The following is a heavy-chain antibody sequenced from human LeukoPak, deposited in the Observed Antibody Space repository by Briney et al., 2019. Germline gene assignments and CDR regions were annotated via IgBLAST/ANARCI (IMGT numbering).Heavy chain of an antibody. CDR2: INHSGST. Sequence: TSETLSLTCAVYGGSFSGYYWSWIRQPPGKGLEWIGEINHSGSTNYNPSLKSRVTISVDTSKNQFSLKLSSVTAADTAVYYCARGKLRRWLQLPNYFDYWGQGTLVTVSS. D-gene: IGHD5-24*01. CDR1: GGSFSGYY. CDR3: ARGKLRRWLQLPNYFDY. V-gene: IGHV4-34*01. J-gene: IGHJ4*02.